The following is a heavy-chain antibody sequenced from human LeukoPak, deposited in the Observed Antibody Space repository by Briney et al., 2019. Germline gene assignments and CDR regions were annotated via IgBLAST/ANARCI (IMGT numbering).Heavy chain of an antibody. V-gene: IGHV4-34*01. Sequence: SETLSLTCAVYGGSFSGYYWSWIRQPPGKGLEWIGEINHSGSTNYNPSLKGRVTISVDTSKNQFSLKLSSVTAADTAVYYCARDQRWLQLPFDYWGQGTLVTVSS. J-gene: IGHJ4*02. CDR1: GGSFSGYY. CDR3: ARDQRWLQLPFDY. CDR2: INHSGST. D-gene: IGHD5-24*01.